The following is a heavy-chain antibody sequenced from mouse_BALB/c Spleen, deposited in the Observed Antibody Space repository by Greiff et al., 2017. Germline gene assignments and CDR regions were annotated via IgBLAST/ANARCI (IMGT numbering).Heavy chain of an antibody. J-gene: IGHJ2*01. CDR3: ASNWDGGYFDY. Sequence: VQLQQSGAELVKPGASVKLSCTASGFNIKDTYMHWVKQRPEQGLEWIGRIDPANGNTKYDPKFQGKATITADTSSNTVYLQLSSLTSEDTAVYYCASNWDGGYFDYWGQGTTLTVSS. V-gene: IGHV14-3*02. CDR2: IDPANGNT. D-gene: IGHD4-1*01. CDR1: GFNIKDTY.